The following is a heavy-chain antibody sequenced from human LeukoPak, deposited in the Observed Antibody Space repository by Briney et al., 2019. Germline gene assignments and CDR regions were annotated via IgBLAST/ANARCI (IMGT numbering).Heavy chain of an antibody. CDR1: GGSISSGGYY. D-gene: IGHD1-1*01. Sequence: PSETLSLTCTVSGGSISSGGYYWSWIRQPPGKGLEWIGYIYHSGSTYYNPSLKSRVTISVDRSKNQFSLKPSSVTAADTAVYYCARDLQGLEPGYYMDVWGKGTTVTVSS. J-gene: IGHJ6*03. V-gene: IGHV4-30-2*01. CDR2: IYHSGST. CDR3: ARDLQGLEPGYYMDV.